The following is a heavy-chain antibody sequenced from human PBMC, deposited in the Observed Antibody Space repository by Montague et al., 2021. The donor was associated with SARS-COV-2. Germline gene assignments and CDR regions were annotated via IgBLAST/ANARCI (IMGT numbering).Heavy chain of an antibody. V-gene: IGHV4-39*01. CDR1: GASISSRSYY. CDR2: KYYSGST. Sequence: SETLSLTCTVSGASISSRSYYWGWIRQPKGKGLEWIGYKYYSGSTYYNPTLQSRVTISADTSKNQFSLKLSSVTAADTAVYYCATLPSSITITGVVQGYYLDDWGQGTLVTVSS. J-gene: IGHJ4*02. D-gene: IGHD3-3*01. CDR3: ATLPSSITITGVVQGYYLDD.